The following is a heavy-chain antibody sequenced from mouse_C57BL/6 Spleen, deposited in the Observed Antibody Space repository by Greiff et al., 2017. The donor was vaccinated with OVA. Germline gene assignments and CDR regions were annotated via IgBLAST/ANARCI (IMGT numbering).Heavy chain of an antibody. J-gene: IGHJ4*01. CDR1: GYTFTSYW. CDR2: INPSNGGT. V-gene: IGHV1-53*01. D-gene: IGHD1-1*01. Sequence: VQLQQPGTELVKPGASVKLSCKASGYTFTSYWMHWVKQRPGQGLEWIGNINPSNGGTNYNEKFKSKATLTVDKSSSTAYMQLSSLTSEDSAVDYCAPTVVAPYYAMDYWGQGTSVTVSS. CDR3: APTVVAPYYAMDY.